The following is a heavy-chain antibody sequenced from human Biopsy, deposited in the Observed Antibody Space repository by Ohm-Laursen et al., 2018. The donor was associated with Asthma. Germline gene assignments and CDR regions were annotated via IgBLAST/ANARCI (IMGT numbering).Heavy chain of an antibody. V-gene: IGHV3-33*01. CDR1: GFTFSSYG. D-gene: IGHD4-17*01. J-gene: IGHJ4*02. CDR3: ARKARHGDYDFDY. Sequence: PLRLSCTASGFTFSSYGMHWVRQAPGKGLEWVAVIWYDGSNKYYADSVKGRFTISRDNSKNTLYLQMNSLSAEDTAVYYCARKARHGDYDFDYWGQGTLVTVSS. CDR2: IWYDGSNK.